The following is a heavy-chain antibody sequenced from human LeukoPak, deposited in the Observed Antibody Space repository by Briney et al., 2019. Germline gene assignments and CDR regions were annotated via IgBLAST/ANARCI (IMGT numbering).Heavy chain of an antibody. J-gene: IGHJ4*02. CDR1: GFSLSTSGMR. CDR3: TRTPVRDAAMVPSDF. D-gene: IGHD5-18*01. V-gene: IGHV2-70*04. CDR2: IDWDDDK. Sequence: SGPTLVNPTQTLTLTRTFSGFSLSTSGMRVNWIRQPAGKALEWLARIDWDDDKFYSTSLEARLTISKDTSKNQVVLTMTNMDPVDTATYYCTRTPVRDAAMVPSDFWGQGTLVTVSS.